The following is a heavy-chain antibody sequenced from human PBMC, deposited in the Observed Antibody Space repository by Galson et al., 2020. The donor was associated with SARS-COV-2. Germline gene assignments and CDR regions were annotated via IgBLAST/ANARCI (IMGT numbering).Heavy chain of an antibody. CDR2: INHSGST. D-gene: IGHD3-16*02. CDR3: ARARSYRVPTLDS. V-gene: IGHV4-34*01. Sequence: SQASETLSLTCTVYGGSFSDYSWNWIRQPPGKGLEWIGEINHSGSTSYNPSLNSRVTMSVDTSKNQFSLKLSSVTAADTAVYYCARARSYRVPTLDSWGQGTLVTVSS. CDR1: GGSFSDYS. J-gene: IGHJ4*02.